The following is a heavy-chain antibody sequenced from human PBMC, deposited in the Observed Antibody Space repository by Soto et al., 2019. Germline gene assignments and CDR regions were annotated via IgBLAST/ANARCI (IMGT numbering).Heavy chain of an antibody. J-gene: IGHJ5*02. V-gene: IGHV1-69*04. Sequence: ASVKVSCKASGGTFSSYTISWVRQAPGQGLEWMGRIIPILGIANYAQKFQGRVTITADKSTSTAYMELSSLRSEDTAVYYCARDIRFGELLLGWFDPWGKGTLVTVSS. CDR3: ARDIRFGELLLGWFDP. CDR1: GGTFSSYT. CDR2: IIPILGIA. D-gene: IGHD3-10*01.